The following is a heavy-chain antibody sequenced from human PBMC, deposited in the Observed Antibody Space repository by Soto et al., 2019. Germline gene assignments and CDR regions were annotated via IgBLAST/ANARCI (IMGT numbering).Heavy chain of an antibody. J-gene: IGHJ6*02. Sequence: ASVKVSCKAIGYSFTSHYMHWVRQAPGQGLEWMGTIYPGGVNIGYAQKFKGRVTMTKDTSTSTVYMELNSLTSEDTAVYYCAIDQFVVYQLLSHYYYGMDVWGQGTTVTVSS. CDR1: GYSFTSHY. V-gene: IGHV1-46*03. D-gene: IGHD2-2*01. CDR3: AIDQFVVYQLLSHYYYGMDV. CDR2: IYPGGVNI.